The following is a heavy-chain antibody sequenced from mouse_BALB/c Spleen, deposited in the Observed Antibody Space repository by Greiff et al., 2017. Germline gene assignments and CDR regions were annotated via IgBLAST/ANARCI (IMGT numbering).Heavy chain of an antibody. D-gene: IGHD2-13*01. CDR1: GFAFSSYD. CDR3: ARHDWFYAMDY. CDR2: ISSGGGST. J-gene: IGHJ4*01. Sequence: DVKLVESGGGLVKPGGSLKLSCAASGFAFSSYDMSWVRQTPEKRLEWVAYISSGGGSTYYPDTVKGRFTISRDNAKNTLYLQMSSLKSEDTAMYYCARHDWFYAMDYWGQGTSVTVSS. V-gene: IGHV5-12-1*01.